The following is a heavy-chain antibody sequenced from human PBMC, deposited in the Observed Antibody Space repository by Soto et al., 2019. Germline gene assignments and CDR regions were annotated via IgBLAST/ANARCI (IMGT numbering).Heavy chain of an antibody. J-gene: IGHJ4*02. CDR1: GCSISIYY. CDR2: IYYSGST. Sequence: SATLSLTCPVSGCSISIYYLSWLRQPPGKGLEWIGYIYYSGSTNYNPSLKSRVTISVDTSKNQFSLKLSSVTAADTAVYYCARGKQWLDSLDYWGQGTLVTVSS. V-gene: IGHV4-59*01. D-gene: IGHD6-19*01. CDR3: ARGKQWLDSLDY.